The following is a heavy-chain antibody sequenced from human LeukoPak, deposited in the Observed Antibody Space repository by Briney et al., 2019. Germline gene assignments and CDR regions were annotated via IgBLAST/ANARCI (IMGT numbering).Heavy chain of an antibody. V-gene: IGHV1-8*01. CDR2: MNPNSGNT. D-gene: IGHD5-12*01. J-gene: IGHJ4*02. Sequence: GASVEVSCKASGYTFTSYDINWVRQATGQGLEWMGWMNPNSGNTGYAQKFQGRVTMTRNTSISTAYMELSSLRSEDTAVYYCARGTGDQYSGYEYYFDYWGQGTLVTVSS. CDR1: GYTFTSYD. CDR3: ARGTGDQYSGYEYYFDY.